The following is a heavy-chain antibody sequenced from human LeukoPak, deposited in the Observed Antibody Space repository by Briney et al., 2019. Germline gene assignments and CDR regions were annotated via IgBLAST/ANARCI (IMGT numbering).Heavy chain of an antibody. D-gene: IGHD3-10*02. CDR3: ARDMSGNDAFDI. CDR2: IKQDGSEK. V-gene: IGHV3-7*01. J-gene: IGHJ3*02. Sequence: GGSLRLSCAASGFTLSSNWMTWVRRPPGRGREGVANIKQDGSEKYYMDSVKGRFTISRDNAKNSLYLQMNSLRAEDTAVYYCARDMSGNDAFDIWGQGTMVTVSS. CDR1: GFTLSSNW.